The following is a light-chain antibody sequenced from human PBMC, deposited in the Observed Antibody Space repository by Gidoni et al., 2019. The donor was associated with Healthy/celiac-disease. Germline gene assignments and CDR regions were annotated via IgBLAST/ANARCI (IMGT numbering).Light chain of an antibody. CDR3: SSYTSSNTLV. CDR1: SSDVGDNNY. CDR2: DVS. V-gene: IGLV2-14*03. J-gene: IGLJ1*01. Sequence: QSALTQPASVSGSPGQSITISCTGTSSDVGDNNYVSWYQQHPGKAPKLMIYDVSNRPSGVSNRFSGSKSGNTASLTISGLQTEDEADYYCSSYTSSNTLVFGTGTKVTVL.